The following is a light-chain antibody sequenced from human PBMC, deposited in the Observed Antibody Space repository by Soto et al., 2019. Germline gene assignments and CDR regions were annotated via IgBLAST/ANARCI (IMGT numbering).Light chain of an antibody. CDR2: DAS. Sequence: EIVLTQSPATLSLSPGERATLSCRASQSISSYLAWYQHKPAQAPRLLIYDASTRAAGIPARFGGSGSGTDFTLTISSLEPEDFAVYFCQLRSNWPPTWTFGQGTKVEVK. CDR3: QLRSNWPPTWT. V-gene: IGKV3-11*01. CDR1: QSISSY. J-gene: IGKJ1*01.